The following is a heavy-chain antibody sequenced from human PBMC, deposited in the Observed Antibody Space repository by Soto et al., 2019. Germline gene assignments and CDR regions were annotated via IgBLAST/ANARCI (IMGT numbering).Heavy chain of an antibody. CDR2: INVGIGET. V-gene: IGHV1-3*01. Sequence: QVQLVQSGAEVKKTGASVKVSCKASGYTFTHNAMHWVRQAPGQRPEWVGWINVGIGETKYSQKLQGRDSITSDTSASTVYMELSSLRSEDTAVYYCARDSWITMNAFDIWGQGTLVTVSS. CDR1: GYTFTHNA. D-gene: IGHD3-22*01. J-gene: IGHJ3*02. CDR3: ARDSWITMNAFDI.